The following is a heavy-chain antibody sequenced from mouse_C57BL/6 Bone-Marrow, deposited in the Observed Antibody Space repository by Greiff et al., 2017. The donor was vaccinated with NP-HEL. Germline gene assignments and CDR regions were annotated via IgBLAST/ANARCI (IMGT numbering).Heavy chain of an antibody. V-gene: IGHV1-64*01. D-gene: IGHD2-5*01. CDR1: GYTFTSYW. CDR2: IHPNSGST. J-gene: IGHJ4*01. CDR3: ARRAYYSNYRYYAMDY. Sequence: QVQLKESGAELVKPGASVKLSCKASGYTFTSYWMHWVKQRPGQGLEWIGMIHPNSGSTNYNEKFKSKATLTVDKSSSTAYMQLSSLTSEDSAVYYCARRAYYSNYRYYAMDYWGQGTSVTVSS.